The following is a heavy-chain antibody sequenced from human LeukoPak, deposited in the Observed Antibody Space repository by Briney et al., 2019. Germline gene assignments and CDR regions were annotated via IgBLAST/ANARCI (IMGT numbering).Heavy chain of an antibody. Sequence: SETLSLTCAVSGYSISSGYYWGWIRQPPGKGLEWIGSIYHSGSTYYNPSLKSRVTISVDTSKNQFSLKLSSVTAADTAVYYCARSTLWDRRLVGDDFDIWGQGTMVTVSS. J-gene: IGHJ3*02. CDR2: IYHSGST. CDR3: ARSTLWDRRLVGDDFDI. CDR1: GYSISSGYY. V-gene: IGHV4-38-2*01. D-gene: IGHD6-6*01.